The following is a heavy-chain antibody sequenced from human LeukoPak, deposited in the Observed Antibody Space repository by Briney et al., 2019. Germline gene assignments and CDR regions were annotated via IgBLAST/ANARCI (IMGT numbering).Heavy chain of an antibody. CDR2: IYYSGST. CDR3: ARTQYYDFWSGYSGLFDY. D-gene: IGHD3-3*01. J-gene: IGHJ4*02. V-gene: IGHV4-30-4*01. CDR1: GGSLSSGDYY. Sequence: SQTLSLTCTVSGGSLSSGDYYWSWLRQPPGKGLEWLGHIYYSGSTYYNPSLKSRVTISVDTSKHQFSLKLSSVTAADTAVYYCARTQYYDFWSGYSGLFDYWGQGTLVTVSS.